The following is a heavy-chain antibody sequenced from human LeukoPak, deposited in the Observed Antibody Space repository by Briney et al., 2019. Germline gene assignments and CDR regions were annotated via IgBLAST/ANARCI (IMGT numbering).Heavy chain of an antibody. V-gene: IGHV3-9*03. J-gene: IGHJ4*02. CDR3: AKGIFAVTTTPFDY. D-gene: IGHD4-11*01. CDR2: ISWNSGSI. CDR1: GFTFDDYA. Sequence: GRSLRLSCAASGFTFDDYAMHWARQAPGKGLEWVSGISWNSGSIGYADSVKGRFTISRDNAKNSLYLQMNSLRAEDMALYYCAKGIFAVTTTPFDYWGQGTLVTVSS.